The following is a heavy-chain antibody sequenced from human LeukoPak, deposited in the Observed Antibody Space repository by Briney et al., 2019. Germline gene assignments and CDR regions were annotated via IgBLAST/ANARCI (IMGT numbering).Heavy chain of an antibody. D-gene: IGHD3-22*01. CDR2: ISYDGSNQ. V-gene: IGHV3-30*18. J-gene: IGHJ4*02. Sequence: PGGSLRLSCAASGFTFSNFGIHWVRQAPGKGLEWVALISYDGSNQYYADSVKGRFTISRDDSKSTLYLQMNSLRPEDTAVYYCAKGYYYDSSGYYQHFDRWGQGTLVTVSS. CDR1: GFTFSNFG. CDR3: AKGYYYDSSGYYQHFDR.